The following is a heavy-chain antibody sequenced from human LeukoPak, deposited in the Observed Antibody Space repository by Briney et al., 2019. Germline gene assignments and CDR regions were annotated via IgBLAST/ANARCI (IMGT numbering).Heavy chain of an antibody. V-gene: IGHV1-2*02. D-gene: IGHD5-24*01. J-gene: IGHJ4*02. CDR1: GYTFTAYY. CDR3: TRGGDGTRRDFDY. Sequence: GASVKVSCKASGYTFTAYYLHWVRQAPRQGLEWMGWINSNSGDTNYAQNFQGRVTMTRDTSINTAYMELSSLRSGDAAIYYRTRGGDGTRRDFDYWGQGTLVTVSS. CDR2: INSNSGDT.